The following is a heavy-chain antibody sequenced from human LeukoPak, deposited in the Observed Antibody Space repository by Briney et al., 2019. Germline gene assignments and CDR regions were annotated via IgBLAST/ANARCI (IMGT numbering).Heavy chain of an antibody. J-gene: IGHJ4*02. V-gene: IGHV3-30-3*01. CDR3: ARDPYYYDSSGYYDY. Sequence: SGGSLRLSCAASGFTFSSYAMHWVRQAPGKGLEWVAVISYDGSNKYYADSVKGRFTISRDNSKNTLYLQMNSLRAEYTAVYYCARDPYYYDSSGYYDYWGQGTLVTVSS. CDR1: GFTFSSYA. CDR2: ISYDGSNK. D-gene: IGHD3-22*01.